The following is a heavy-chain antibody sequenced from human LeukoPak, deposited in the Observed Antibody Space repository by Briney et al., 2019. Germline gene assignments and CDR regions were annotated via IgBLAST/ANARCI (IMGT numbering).Heavy chain of an antibody. CDR3: ARVPGGGTAAN. Sequence: SETLSLTCTVSGGSVSSGSYYWSWIRQPPGEGLEWIGYIYYSGSTNYNPSLKSRVTMSVDTSKNQFSLKLSSVTAADTAVYYCARVPGGGTAANWGQGTMVTVSS. D-gene: IGHD1-7*01. CDR1: GGSVSSGSYY. V-gene: IGHV4-61*01. J-gene: IGHJ3*01. CDR2: IYYSGST.